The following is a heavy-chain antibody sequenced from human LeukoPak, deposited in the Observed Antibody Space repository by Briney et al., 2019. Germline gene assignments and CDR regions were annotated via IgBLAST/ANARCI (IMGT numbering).Heavy chain of an antibody. CDR1: GFTFSSYA. Sequence: GGSLRLSCAASGFTFSSYAMTWVRQAPGKGLEWVSAVSGSGGATDYADSVKGRFTISRDNSKNTLYLQMNSLRAEDTAVYYCAKVAVAEYYYYYGMDVWGQGTTVTVSS. CDR3: AKVAVAEYYYYYGMDV. J-gene: IGHJ6*02. CDR2: VSGSGGAT. D-gene: IGHD6-19*01. V-gene: IGHV3-23*01.